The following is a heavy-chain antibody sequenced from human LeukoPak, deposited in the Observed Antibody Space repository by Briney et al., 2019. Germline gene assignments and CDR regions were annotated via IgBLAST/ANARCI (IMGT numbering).Heavy chain of an antibody. V-gene: IGHV3-9*01. Sequence: PGGSLRLSCAASGFTFDDYAMHWVRQAPGKGLEGVSGISWNSGSIGYADSVKGRFTISRDNAKNSLYLQMNSLRAEDTALYYCAKDKITMVRGVTHSGAFDIWGQGTMVTVSS. CDR2: ISWNSGSI. CDR3: AKDKITMVRGVTHSGAFDI. J-gene: IGHJ3*02. D-gene: IGHD3-10*01. CDR1: GFTFDDYA.